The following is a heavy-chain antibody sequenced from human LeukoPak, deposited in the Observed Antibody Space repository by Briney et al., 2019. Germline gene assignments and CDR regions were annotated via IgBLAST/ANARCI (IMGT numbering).Heavy chain of an antibody. Sequence: PGGSLRLSCAASGFTFSSYAMSWVRQAPGKGLEWVSAISGSGGSTYYADSVKGRFTISRDNSKNTLYLQMNSLRAEDTAVYYCAKDVDWAGTSEYFQHWGQGTLVTVSS. CDR1: GFTFSSYA. V-gene: IGHV3-23*01. D-gene: IGHD1-1*01. J-gene: IGHJ1*01. CDR3: AKDVDWAGTSEYFQH. CDR2: ISGSGGST.